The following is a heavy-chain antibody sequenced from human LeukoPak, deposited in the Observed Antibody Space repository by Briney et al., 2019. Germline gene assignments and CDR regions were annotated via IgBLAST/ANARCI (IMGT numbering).Heavy chain of an antibody. CDR3: ASHQWELLTSYFDY. V-gene: IGHV3-11*04. J-gene: IGHJ4*02. Sequence: GGSLRLSCAASGFTFSDYYMSWIRQAPGKGLEWVSYISSSGSTVYYADSVKGRFTISRDNAKNSLYLQMNSLRAEDTAVYYCASHQWELLTSYFDYWGQGTLVAVSS. D-gene: IGHD1-26*01. CDR2: ISSSGSTV. CDR1: GFTFSDYY.